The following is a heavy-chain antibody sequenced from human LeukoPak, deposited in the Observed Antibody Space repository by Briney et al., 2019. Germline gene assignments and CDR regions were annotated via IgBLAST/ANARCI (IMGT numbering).Heavy chain of an antibody. CDR2: ISHDGSNK. D-gene: IGHD2-2*01. CDR3: ARDSIVVVPAAPDGMDV. Sequence: GGSLRLSCAASGFTFSSYGMHWVRQAPGKGLEWMAVISHDGSNKYYADSVKGRFTISRDNSKNTLYLQMNSLRAEDTAVYYCARDSIVVVPAAPDGMDVWGKGTTVTVSS. J-gene: IGHJ6*04. V-gene: IGHV3-30*03. CDR1: GFTFSSYG.